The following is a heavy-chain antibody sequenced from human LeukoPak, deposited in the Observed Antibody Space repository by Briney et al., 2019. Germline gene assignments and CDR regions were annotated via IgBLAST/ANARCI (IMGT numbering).Heavy chain of an antibody. Sequence: PGGSLRLSCAASNFTFSNYEIHWVRQAPGKGLEWVSFISSTGSTIYYADSVRGRFTVSRDNAQNSAHLQMRSLRVEDTAFYYCARGWSVDYRRIAGVPSRGSFWGHWGQGALVTVSS. D-gene: IGHD3-16*01. V-gene: IGHV3-48*03. CDR3: ARGWSVDYRRIAGVPSRGSFWGH. CDR2: ISSTGSTI. J-gene: IGHJ4*02. CDR1: NFTFSNYE.